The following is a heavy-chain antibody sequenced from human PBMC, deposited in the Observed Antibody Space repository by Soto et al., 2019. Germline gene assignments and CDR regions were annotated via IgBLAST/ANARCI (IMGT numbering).Heavy chain of an antibody. D-gene: IGHD5-12*01. CDR3: AKDFSIVATMMDV. CDR1: GFTFDDYA. CDR2: ISWNSGSI. J-gene: IGHJ6*04. V-gene: IGHV3-9*01. Sequence: GGSLRLSCAASGFTFDDYAMHWVRQAPGKGLEWVSGISWNSGSIGYADSVKGRFTISRDNAKNSLYLQMNSLRAEDTALYYCAKDFSIVATMMDVWGKGTTVTVSS.